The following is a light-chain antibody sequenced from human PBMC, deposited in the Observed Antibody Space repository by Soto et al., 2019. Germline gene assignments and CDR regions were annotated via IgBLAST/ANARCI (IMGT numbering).Light chain of an antibody. J-gene: IGLJ2*01. CDR3: CSYAGSIVV. Sequence: HSVLTQPASVSGSTGKSITISCTGTSSDVGSYNLVSWYQQHPGKAPKLMIYEGSKRPSGVSNRFSGSKSGNTASLTISGLQAEDEADYYCCSYAGSIVVFCGGTKLTVL. CDR2: EGS. V-gene: IGLV2-23*01. CDR1: SSDVGSYNL.